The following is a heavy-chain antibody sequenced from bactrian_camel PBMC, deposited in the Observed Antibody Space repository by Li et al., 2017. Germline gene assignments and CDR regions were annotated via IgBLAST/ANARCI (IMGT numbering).Heavy chain of an antibody. D-gene: IGHD5*01. V-gene: IGHV3S25*01. J-gene: IGHJ4*01. Sequence: LVESGGGSVQAGGSLRLSYAASGYTDPFACMGWFRNAPGKAREGVAVISTEGGSTYYADSVKGRFTISRDNANNTVSLQMNGLLPEDTAMYYCAAAPVGWSLELREGAYGYWGQGTQVTVS. CDR3: AAAPVGWSLELREGAYGY. CDR2: ISTEGGST. CDR1: GYTDPFAC.